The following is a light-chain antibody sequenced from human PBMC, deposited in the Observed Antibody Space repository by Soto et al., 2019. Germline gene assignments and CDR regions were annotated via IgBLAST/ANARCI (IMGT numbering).Light chain of an antibody. CDR3: QQYGNLLWT. Sequence: EIVLTQSPDTLSLSQGETATLSCRASESVASNYLAWYQQKPGQAPRLLIYGASIRATGIPDRFSGSGSGTDFTLTISRLESEDFAVYYCQQYGNLLWTFGQGTKVDIK. CDR2: GAS. V-gene: IGKV3-20*01. CDR1: ESVASNY. J-gene: IGKJ1*01.